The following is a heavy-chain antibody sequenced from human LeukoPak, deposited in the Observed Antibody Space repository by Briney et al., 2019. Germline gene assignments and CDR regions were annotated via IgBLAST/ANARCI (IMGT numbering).Heavy chain of an antibody. V-gene: IGHV3-11*01. D-gene: IGHD6-13*01. Sequence: GGSLRLSCAASGFTFSDYYMSWIRQAPGKGLEWVSYISSSGSTIYYADSVKGRFTISRDNAKNSLYLQMNSLRAEDTAVYYCARRGTTAARDSVDSDYYYYGMDVWGQGTTVTVSS. J-gene: IGHJ6*02. CDR3: ARRGTTAARDSVDSDYYYYGMDV. CDR2: ISSSGSTI. CDR1: GFTFSDYY.